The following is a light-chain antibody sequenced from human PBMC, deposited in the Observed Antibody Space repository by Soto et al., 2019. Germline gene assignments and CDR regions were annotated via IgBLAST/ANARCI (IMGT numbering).Light chain of an antibody. Sequence: QSALTQPASVSGSPGQSIAISCTGTTSDVGDYNYVSWYQQHPGKAPKLMIFDVSRRPSGVSDRLSGSKSGNTASLTISGLQAEDEADYYCSSYTTGSTLYVFGTGTKVTVL. CDR3: SSYTTGSTLYV. CDR2: DVS. V-gene: IGLV2-14*01. CDR1: TSDVGDYNY. J-gene: IGLJ1*01.